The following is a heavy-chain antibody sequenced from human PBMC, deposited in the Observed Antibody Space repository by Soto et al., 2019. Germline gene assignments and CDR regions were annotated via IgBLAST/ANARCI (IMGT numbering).Heavy chain of an antibody. CDR1: GGSINPFY. V-gene: IGHV4-4*07. CDR2: IFSSGST. CDR3: ASGGGCSSTSCYTPYYDCWSGYCTQQNYGMDF. J-gene: IGHJ6*02. Sequence: SETLSLTCTVSGGSINPFYWSWVRQPAGKGPEWIGRIFSSGSTSFNPSLESRVAMSVDTSKNHFSLNLSSVTAADMAVYYCASGGGCSSTSCYTPYYDCWSGYCTQQNYGMDFWGQGTTVTVSS. D-gene: IGHD3-3*01.